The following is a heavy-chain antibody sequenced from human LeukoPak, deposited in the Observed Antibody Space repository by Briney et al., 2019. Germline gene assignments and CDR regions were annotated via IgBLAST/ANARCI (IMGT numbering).Heavy chain of an antibody. D-gene: IGHD2-15*01. CDR2: ISSDGSNK. CDR3: ARAFCSGATCYSMDY. Sequence: PGGPLRLSCAASGFTLSSYAMHWVRLPPGRGLEGVAVISSDGSNKYYADSVKGRFTSCRDNAKNTLYLQMNSLRAEDTAVYYCARAFCSGATCYSMDYWGQGTLVTVSS. V-gene: IGHV3-30*04. CDR1: GFTLSSYA. J-gene: IGHJ4*02.